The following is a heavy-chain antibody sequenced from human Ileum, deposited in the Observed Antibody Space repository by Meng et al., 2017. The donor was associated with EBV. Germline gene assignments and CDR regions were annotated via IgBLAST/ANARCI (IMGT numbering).Heavy chain of an antibody. CDR1: GGSLSGAY. V-gene: IGHV4-34*12. J-gene: IGHJ4*02. CDR2: IIHGGSP. CDR3: ARRPTGIDY. Sequence: QLQILQWGSGLLKHSESLSPTGAVNGGSLSGAYWHWIRQPPGKGLEWIGEIIHGGSPSYNPSLKSRVTISIDTSKNQLSLMLSSVTAADTAVYYCARRPTGIDYWGQGTLVTVSS. D-gene: IGHD2-8*02.